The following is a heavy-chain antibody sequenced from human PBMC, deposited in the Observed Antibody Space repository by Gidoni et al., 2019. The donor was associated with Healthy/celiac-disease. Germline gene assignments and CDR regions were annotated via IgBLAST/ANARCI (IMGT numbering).Heavy chain of an antibody. CDR3: ARDESYGPNWYFDL. D-gene: IGHD5-18*01. Sequence: EVQLVESGGGLVQPGGSLRLSCAASGFTFSRYSMNWVRQAPGKGLEWVSYISSSSSTIYYADSVKGRFTISRDNAKNSLYLQMNSLRDEDTAVYYCARDESYGPNWYFDLWGRGTLVTVSS. CDR2: ISSSSSTI. J-gene: IGHJ2*01. CDR1: GFTFSRYS. V-gene: IGHV3-48*02.